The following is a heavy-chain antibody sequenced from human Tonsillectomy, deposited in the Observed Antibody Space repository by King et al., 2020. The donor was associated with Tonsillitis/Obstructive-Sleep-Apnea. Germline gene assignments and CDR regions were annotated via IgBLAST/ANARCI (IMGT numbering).Heavy chain of an antibody. J-gene: IGHJ3*02. CDR3: ARSITIFGINIHRLDAFDI. D-gene: IGHD3-3*01. V-gene: IGHV3-48*02. Sequence: VQLVESGGGLVQPGGSLRLSCAASGFTFSSYSMNWVRQAPGKGLEWVSYISSTGNTIYYADSMKGRFTISRDNAKNSLYLQMNSLRDEDTAVYYCARSITIFGINIHRLDAFDIWGQGTMVTVSS. CDR2: ISSTGNTI. CDR1: GFTFSSYS.